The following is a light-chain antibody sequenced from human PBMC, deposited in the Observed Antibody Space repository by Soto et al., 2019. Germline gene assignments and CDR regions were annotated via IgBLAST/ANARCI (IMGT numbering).Light chain of an antibody. CDR3: QPYNNWPLT. CDR2: DAS. V-gene: IGKV3-15*01. Sequence: EIVLAEFPATLSSFPGNICTLLWRASQSVSSNLAWHQQKPGQAPRILMYDASTRATGIPARFSGSRSGPEFTLTINSLQSEDFAIYYCQPYNNWPLTFGGGTKVDIK. J-gene: IGKJ4*01. CDR1: QSVSSN.